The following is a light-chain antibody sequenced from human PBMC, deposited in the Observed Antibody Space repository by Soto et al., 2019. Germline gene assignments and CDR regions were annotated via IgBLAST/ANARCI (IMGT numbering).Light chain of an antibody. V-gene: IGKV2-24*01. CDR1: RSLVDSDGNTY. CDR3: MQATQFPWT. CDR2: KAS. J-gene: IGKJ1*01. Sequence: EIVLTQTPLSSPVTLGQPASISCRSSRSLVDSDGNTYLSWLHQRPGQPPRLLIYKASNRFTGVPGRFSGSGAGTDFTLKISWVEAEDVGVYYCMQATQFPWTFGQGTKVDIK.